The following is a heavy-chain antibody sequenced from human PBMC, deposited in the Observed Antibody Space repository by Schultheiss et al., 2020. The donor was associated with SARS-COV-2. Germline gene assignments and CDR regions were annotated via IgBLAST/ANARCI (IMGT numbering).Heavy chain of an antibody. J-gene: IGHJ6*03. Sequence: GGSLRLSCAASGFTFSSYGMHWVRQAPGKGLEWVAVISYDGSNKYYADSVKGRFTISRDNSKNTLYLQMNSLRAEDTAVYYCAKEPDYSNYMDVWGKGTTVTVSS. CDR3: AKEPDYSNYMDV. D-gene: IGHD4-11*01. CDR1: GFTFSSYG. CDR2: ISYDGSNK. V-gene: IGHV3-30*12.